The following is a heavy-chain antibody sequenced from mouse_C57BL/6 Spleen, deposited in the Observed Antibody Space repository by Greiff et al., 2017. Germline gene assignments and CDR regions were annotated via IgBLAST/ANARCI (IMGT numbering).Heavy chain of an antibody. Sequence: EVQLQQSVAELVRPGASVKLSCTASGFTIKNTYMHWVKQRPEQGLEWIGRIDPANGNTKYAPKFQGKATITADTSSNTAYLQLSSLTSEDTAIYYCAGSNYGAHWYFDVWGTGTTVTVSS. CDR3: AGSNYGAHWYFDV. CDR1: GFTIKNTY. D-gene: IGHD2-5*01. CDR2: IDPANGNT. J-gene: IGHJ1*03. V-gene: IGHV14-3*01.